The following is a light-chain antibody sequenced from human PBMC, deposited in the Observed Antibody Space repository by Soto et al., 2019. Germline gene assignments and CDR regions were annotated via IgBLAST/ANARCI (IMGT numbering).Light chain of an antibody. CDR1: SSNIGTSNIGAGYD. V-gene: IGLV1-40*01. CDR3: LSYDSSLSGAV. CDR2: RNN. J-gene: IGLJ3*02. Sequence: QSVLTQPPSVSGAPGQRVTISCTGSSSNIGTSNIGAGYDVHWYQQHPGTAPKLLIYRNNNRPSGVPDRFSASKSGTSATLAITGLQAEDEADYYCLSYDSSLSGAVFGGGTKLTVL.